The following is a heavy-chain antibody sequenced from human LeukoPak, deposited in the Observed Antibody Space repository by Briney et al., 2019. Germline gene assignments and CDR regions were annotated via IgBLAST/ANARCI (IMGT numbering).Heavy chain of an antibody. D-gene: IGHD3-3*01. CDR2: INAYNGNT. V-gene: IGHV1-18*01. J-gene: IGHJ6*03. Sequence: ASVKVSCKASGYTFTNYGISWVRQAPGQGLEWMAWINAYNGNTNYGKKLQGRVTMTTDTSTSTAYMELRSLRSDDTAVYYCARDRYDFWGGQGNYYMDVWGKGTTVTVSS. CDR1: GYTFTNYG. CDR3: ARDRYDFWGGQGNYYMDV.